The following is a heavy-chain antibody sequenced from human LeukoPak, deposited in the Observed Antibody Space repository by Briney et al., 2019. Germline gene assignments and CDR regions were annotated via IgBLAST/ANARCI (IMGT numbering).Heavy chain of an antibody. CDR1: GFTVSSNY. CDR2: IYSGGST. CDR3: ASHSSGYPSSTYGMDV. D-gene: IGHD3-22*01. V-gene: IGHV3-66*04. Sequence: GGSLRLSCAASGFTVSSNYMSWVRLAPGKGLEWVSVIYSGGSTYYADSVKGRFTISRDNSKNTLYLQMNSLRAEDTAVYYCASHSSGYPSSTYGMDVWGQGTTVTVSS. J-gene: IGHJ6*02.